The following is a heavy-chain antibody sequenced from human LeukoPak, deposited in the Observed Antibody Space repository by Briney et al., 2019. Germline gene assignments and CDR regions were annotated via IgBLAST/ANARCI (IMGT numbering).Heavy chain of an antibody. CDR3: ARPTMAWGAAAGRPYYFDY. Sequence: GASVKVSCKASGGTFSSYAISWVRQAPGQGLEWMGGIIPIFGTANYAQKFQGRVTITADESTSTAYMELSSLRSEDTAVYYCARPTMAWGAAAGRPYYFDYWGQGTLVTVSS. J-gene: IGHJ4*02. CDR1: GGTFSSYA. CDR2: IIPIFGTA. V-gene: IGHV1-69*01. D-gene: IGHD6-13*01.